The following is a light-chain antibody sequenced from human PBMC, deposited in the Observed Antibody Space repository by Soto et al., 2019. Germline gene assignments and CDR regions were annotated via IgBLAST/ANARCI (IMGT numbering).Light chain of an antibody. CDR2: KAS. V-gene: IGKV1-5*03. J-gene: IGKJ1*01. Sequence: PSTLSGSLGDRFTITCRASQTISSWLAWYQQKPGKAPKLLIYKASTLETGAPSRFAGSGSGTGFTLTITRLQPDDFATYYCQHYNSYSRTFGQGTKVDIK. CDR1: QTISSW. CDR3: QHYNSYSRT.